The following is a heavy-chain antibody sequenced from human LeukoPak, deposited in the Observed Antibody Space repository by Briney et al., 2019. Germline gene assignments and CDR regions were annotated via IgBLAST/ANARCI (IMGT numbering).Heavy chain of an antibody. V-gene: IGHV3-30*18. CDR3: AKDQDGGYFDY. CDR1: GFTFSSYG. CDR2: ISYDGSNK. D-gene: IGHD4-23*01. J-gene: IGHJ4*02. Sequence: GGSLRLSCAASGFTFSSYGMHWVRQAPGKGLEWVAVISYDGSNKYYADSVKGRFTISRDNSKNTRYLQMNSLRAEDTAVYYCAKDQDGGYFDYWGQGTLVTVSS.